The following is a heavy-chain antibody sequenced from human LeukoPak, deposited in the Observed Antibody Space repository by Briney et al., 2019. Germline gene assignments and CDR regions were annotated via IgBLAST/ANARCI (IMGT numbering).Heavy chain of an antibody. Sequence: GGSLRLSCIASGFTSGDYVMSWVRQAPGEGLEWVGFIRSKAYGGTTKNAASVKGRFTISRDDSRSIAYRQMNSLKTQDTAVYYCTRRYNYDSSGYYYVRDAFDIWGQGTMVTVSS. CDR2: IRSKAYGGTT. V-gene: IGHV3-49*04. J-gene: IGHJ3*02. D-gene: IGHD3-22*01. CDR1: GFTSGDYV. CDR3: TRRYNYDSSGYYYVRDAFDI.